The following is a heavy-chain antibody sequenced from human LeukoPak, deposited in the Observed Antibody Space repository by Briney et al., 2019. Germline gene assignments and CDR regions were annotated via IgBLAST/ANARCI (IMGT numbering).Heavy chain of an antibody. J-gene: IGHJ4*02. CDR2: LNPNSGAT. D-gene: IGHD1-26*01. Sequence: ASVKVSCKTSGYTFTAFFIHWVRQAPGQGLEWMGWLNPNSGATNYAQKFQGRVTMTRDTSISTAYMELSRLRSDDTAVYFCARVGAAYQDSNYWGQGTLVTVSS. V-gene: IGHV1-2*02. CDR1: GYTFTAFF. CDR3: ARVGAAYQDSNY.